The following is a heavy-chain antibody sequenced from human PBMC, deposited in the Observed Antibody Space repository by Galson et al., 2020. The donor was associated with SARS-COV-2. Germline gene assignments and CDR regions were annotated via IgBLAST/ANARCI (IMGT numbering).Heavy chain of an antibody. CDR3: ATSVLVPTINGFDM. CDR1: GYALSELS. D-gene: IGHD5-12*01. CDR2: FDPKDGEA. V-gene: IGHV1-24*01. Sequence: ASVKVSCKVSGYALSELSIHWVRQAPGEGLEWMGGFDPKDGEAIYAQNFQGRVAMTEDSSADTIYMELSSLRSEDTAVYYCATSVLVPTINGFDMWGQGTGVIVAA. J-gene: IGHJ3*02.